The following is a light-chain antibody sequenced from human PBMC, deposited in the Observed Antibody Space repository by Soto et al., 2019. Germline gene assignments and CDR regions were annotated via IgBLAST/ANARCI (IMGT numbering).Light chain of an antibody. V-gene: IGKV3-20*01. J-gene: IGKJ2*03. CDR2: GAS. Sequence: EIVLTQSPGTLTLSPGEIATLSCRASQSLSSGYLAWYQQRPGQAPRLLMYGASIRATGITARFIGSGSRTDFTLTISRLEPEDFGDYYCKQYGNSPPFSFGQGTKLEIK. CDR3: KQYGNSPPFS. CDR1: QSLSSGY.